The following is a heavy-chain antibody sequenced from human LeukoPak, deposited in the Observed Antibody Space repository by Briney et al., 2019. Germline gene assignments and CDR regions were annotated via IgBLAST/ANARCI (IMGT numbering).Heavy chain of an antibody. CDR1: GFTFSRHG. CDR3: ARDRAWNYFDY. D-gene: IGHD3-3*01. V-gene: IGHV3-30*03. J-gene: IGHJ4*02. Sequence: PGGSLRLSCAPSGFTFSRHGMHWVRQAPGKGLEWVAIISNDGSRKYYAHSVEGRFTISRDNSKNTLYLRMDSLRAEDTAVYYCARDRAWNYFDYWGQGILVTVSS. CDR2: ISNDGSRK.